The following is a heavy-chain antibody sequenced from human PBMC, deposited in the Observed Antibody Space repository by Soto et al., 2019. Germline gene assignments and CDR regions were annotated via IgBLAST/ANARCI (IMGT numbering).Heavy chain of an antibody. CDR2: INAGNGNT. V-gene: IGHV1-3*01. CDR1: GYTFTSYA. CDR3: ARSWGGFLFGY. J-gene: IGHJ4*02. Sequence: VASVKVSCKASGYTFTSYAMHWVRQAPGQRLEWMGWINAGNGNTKYSQKFQGRVTITRDTSASTAYMELSSLRSEDTAVYYCARSWGGFLFGYWGQGTLVTVSS. D-gene: IGHD3-16*01.